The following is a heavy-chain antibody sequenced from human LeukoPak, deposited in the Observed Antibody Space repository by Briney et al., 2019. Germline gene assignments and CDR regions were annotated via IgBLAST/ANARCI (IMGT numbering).Heavy chain of an antibody. D-gene: IGHD3-16*01. Sequence: SETLSLTCTVSGGSISGYYWTWIRQPPGKGLEWIGQIHYSGKADYNPSLRSRITISVDTSKNQMSLKLSSVTAADTAVYYCARFGVYYDMGVWGQGTTVTVS. CDR3: ARFGVYYDMGV. V-gene: IGHV4-59*01. CDR2: IHYSGKA. CDR1: GGSISGYY. J-gene: IGHJ6*02.